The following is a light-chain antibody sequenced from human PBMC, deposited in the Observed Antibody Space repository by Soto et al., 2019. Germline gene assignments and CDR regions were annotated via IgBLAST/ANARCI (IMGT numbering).Light chain of an antibody. V-gene: IGLV1-40*01. Sequence: QSVLTQPPSVSGAPGQRVTISCTGSRSNIGAGYDVHWYQQLPGTAPKLLIYGNTNRPSGVPDRFSGSKSGTSASLAITGRRPEDEADYYCQSFDTRLSGYVFATGTKVTVL. J-gene: IGLJ1*01. CDR1: RSNIGAGYD. CDR2: GNT. CDR3: QSFDTRLSGYV.